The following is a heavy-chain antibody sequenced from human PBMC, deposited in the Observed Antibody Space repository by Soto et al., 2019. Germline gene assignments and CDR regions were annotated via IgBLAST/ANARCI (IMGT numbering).Heavy chain of an antibody. V-gene: IGHV3-30*18. CDR2: ISYDGSNK. J-gene: IGHJ2*01. Sequence: QVQLVESGGGVVQPGRSLRLSCAASGFTFSSYGIHWVRQAPGKGLEWVAVISYDGSNKYYADSVKGRFTISRDNSKNTLYLQMNSLRAEDTAVYYCAKGLAYCGGDCYSHFDLWGLGTLVTVSS. CDR3: AKGLAYCGGDCYSHFDL. CDR1: GFTFSSYG. D-gene: IGHD2-21*02.